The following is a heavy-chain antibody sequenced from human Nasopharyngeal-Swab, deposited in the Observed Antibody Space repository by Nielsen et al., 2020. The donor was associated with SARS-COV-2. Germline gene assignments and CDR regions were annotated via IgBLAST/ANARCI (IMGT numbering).Heavy chain of an antibody. CDR3: ARDNDFDSDAYYMGFDY. V-gene: IGHV3-74*01. D-gene: IGHD3-22*01. CDR2: INNDGRST. CDR1: GFRFSHYW. Sequence: GESLKISCDASGFRFSHYWMHWVRQVPGQGLMWVSRINNDGRSTTYVDSVRGRFTISRDNARNIVYLQMNSLRAEDTAAYYCARDNDFDSDAYYMGFDYWGQGILVTVSP. J-gene: IGHJ4*02.